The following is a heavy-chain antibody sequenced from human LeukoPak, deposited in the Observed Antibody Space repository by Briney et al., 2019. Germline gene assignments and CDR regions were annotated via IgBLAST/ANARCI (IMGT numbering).Heavy chain of an antibody. D-gene: IGHD6-19*01. V-gene: IGHV3-53*01. Sequence: GGSLRLSCAASGLTVSSNYMSWVRQAPGKGLDWVSDIYSGGSTYYADSVKGRFTISRDNSKNTLYLQMNSPRAEDTAVYYCARDNAVASILDQWGQGTLVTVSS. CDR2: IYSGGST. CDR1: GLTVSSNY. J-gene: IGHJ4*02. CDR3: ARDNAVASILDQ.